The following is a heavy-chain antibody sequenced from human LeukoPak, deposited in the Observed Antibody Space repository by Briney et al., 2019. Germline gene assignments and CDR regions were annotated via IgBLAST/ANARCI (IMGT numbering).Heavy chain of an antibody. CDR2: ISYDGSNK. V-gene: IGHV3-30-3*01. CDR1: GFTFSSYA. CDR3: ARARSSGYDGVVVVFGY. Sequence: HSGGSLRLSCAASGFTFSSYAMHWVRQAPGKGLEWVAVISYDGSNKYYADSVKGRFTISRDNSKNTLYLQMNSLRAEDTAVYYCARARSSGYDGVVVVFGYWGQGTLVTVSS. J-gene: IGHJ4*02. D-gene: IGHD5-12*01.